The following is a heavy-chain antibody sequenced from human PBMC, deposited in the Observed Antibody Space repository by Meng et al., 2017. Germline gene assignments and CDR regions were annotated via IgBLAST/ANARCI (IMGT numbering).Heavy chain of an antibody. D-gene: IGHD1-26*01. Sequence: GESLKISCAASGFTFSGSAMHWVRQASGKGLEWVGRIRSKANSYATAYAASVKGRFTISRDDSKNTAYLQMNSLKTEDTAVYYCAKGGTSGSYSFDCWGQGTLVTVSS. J-gene: IGHJ4*02. V-gene: IGHV3-73*01. CDR1: GFTFSGSA. CDR3: AKGGTSGSYSFDC. CDR2: IRSKANSYAT.